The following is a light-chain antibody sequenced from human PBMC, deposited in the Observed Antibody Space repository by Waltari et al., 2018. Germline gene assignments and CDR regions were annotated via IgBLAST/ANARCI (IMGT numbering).Light chain of an antibody. CDR1: SSNIGSNY. CDR2: KSD. Sequence: QSVLTQPPSASGTPGQRVAISCSGSSSNIGSNYLPGSHPPPGTAPKLLIYKSDQRSSGVPDRFSGSKSGTSASLAISGLQSEDEADYYCAGWDDSLNGYVFGAATKVTVL. CDR3: AGWDDSLNGYV. J-gene: IGLJ1*01. V-gene: IGLV1-44*01.